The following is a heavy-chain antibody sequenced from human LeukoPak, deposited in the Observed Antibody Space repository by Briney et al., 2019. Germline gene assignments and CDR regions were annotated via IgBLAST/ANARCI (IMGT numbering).Heavy chain of an antibody. CDR2: ISSSGSTI. D-gene: IGHD6-19*01. V-gene: IGHV3-48*03. J-gene: IGHJ4*02. CDR3: ARGGWYLDY. CDR1: GFTFSSYE. Sequence: PGGSLRLSCAASGFTFSSYEMNWVRQAPGKGLEWVSYISSSGSTIYYADSVKGRFTISRDNSKNTLYLQMNSLRAEDTAVYYCARGGWYLDYWGQGTLVTVSS.